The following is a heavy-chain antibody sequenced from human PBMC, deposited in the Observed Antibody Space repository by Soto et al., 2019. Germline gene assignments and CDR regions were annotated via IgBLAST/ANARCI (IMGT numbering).Heavy chain of an antibody. CDR1: GGSISSYY. V-gene: IGHV4-59*01. CDR3: VRGLRWRDLDF. D-gene: IGHD2-21*01. J-gene: IGHJ4*02. Sequence: LSLTCTVSGGSISSYYWNWIRQPPGKGLEWIGYIYYSGSTNNNPSLKSRVTISVDTSKNQFSLKLRSVTAADTAVYYCVRGLRWRDLDFWGQGTTVTVS. CDR2: IYYSGST.